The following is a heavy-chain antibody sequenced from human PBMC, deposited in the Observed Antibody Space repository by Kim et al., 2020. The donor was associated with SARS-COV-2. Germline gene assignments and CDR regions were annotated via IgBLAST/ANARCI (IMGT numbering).Heavy chain of an antibody. CDR1: GYTLIELS. CDR3: ATSPVVVVTPWFDP. CDR2: FDPEDCET. J-gene: IGHJ5*02. D-gene: IGHD3-22*01. Sequence: ASVKVSCKVSGYTLIELSMHWVRQAPGKGLEWMGGFDPEDCETIYAQKFQGRVTMTEDTSTDTAYMELSSLRSEDTAVYYCATSPVVVVTPWFDPWGQGTLVTVSS. V-gene: IGHV1-24*01.